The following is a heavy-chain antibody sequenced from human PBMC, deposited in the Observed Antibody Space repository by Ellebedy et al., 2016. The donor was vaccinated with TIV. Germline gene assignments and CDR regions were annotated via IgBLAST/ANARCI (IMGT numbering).Heavy chain of an antibody. CDR3: ARQGPYYDSSGYYCDI. CDR2: ISAYNGNT. J-gene: IGHJ3*02. D-gene: IGHD3-22*01. CDR1: GYTFTSYG. V-gene: IGHV1-18*01. Sequence: ASVKVSXXASGYTFTSYGISWVRQAPGQGLEWMGWISAYNGNTNYAQKLQGRVTMTTDTSTSTAYMELRSLRSDDTAVYYCARQGPYYDSSGYYCDIWGQGTMVTVSS.